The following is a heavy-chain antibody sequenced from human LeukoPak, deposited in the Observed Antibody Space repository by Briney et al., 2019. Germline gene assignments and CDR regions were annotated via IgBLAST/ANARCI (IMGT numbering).Heavy chain of an antibody. D-gene: IGHD4-17*01. CDR1: GFTFSNYE. CDR3: ANTSPTVTSLFDY. V-gene: IGHV3-48*03. CDR2: ISSSGAAS. J-gene: IGHJ4*02. Sequence: GGSLRLSCAASGFTFSNYEMNWVRQAPGKGLEWVSYISSSGAASYYADSVKGRFSISRDNAKNTLYLQMNSLRAEDTALYYCANTSPTVTSLFDYWGQGTLVTVSS.